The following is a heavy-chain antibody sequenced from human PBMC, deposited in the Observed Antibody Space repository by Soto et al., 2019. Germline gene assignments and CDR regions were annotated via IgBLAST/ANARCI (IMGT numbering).Heavy chain of an antibody. J-gene: IGHJ5*02. Sequence: SETLSLTCTVSGDSISRSSYCWGWIRQPPGKGLEWIGSLCYGGETYYSPSLKSRVIVSVDSSKNHLSLNLSSVTAADTAVYYCSRRAPEGFDPWGQGTLVTVSS. CDR2: LCYGGET. V-gene: IGHV4-39*02. CDR3: SRRAPEGFDP. CDR1: GDSISRSSYC.